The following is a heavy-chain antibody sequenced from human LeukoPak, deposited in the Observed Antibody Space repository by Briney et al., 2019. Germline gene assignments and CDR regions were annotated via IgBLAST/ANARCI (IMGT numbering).Heavy chain of an antibody. D-gene: IGHD3-22*01. CDR3: ARARSFNGYYYDSSGYYPPCYYYYYMDV. V-gene: IGHV1-18*01. J-gene: IGHJ6*03. CDR2: ISAYNGNT. CDR1: GYTFTSYG. Sequence: VASVKVSCKASGYTFTSYGISWVRQAPGQGLEWMGWISAYNGNTNYAQKLQGRVTMTTDTSTSTAYMELRSLRSDDTAVYYCARARSFNGYYYDSSGYYPPCYYYYYMDVWGKGTTVTVSS.